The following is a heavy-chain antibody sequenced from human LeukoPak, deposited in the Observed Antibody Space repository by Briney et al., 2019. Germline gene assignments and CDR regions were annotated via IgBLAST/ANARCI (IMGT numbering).Heavy chain of an antibody. V-gene: IGHV4-34*01. CDR3: ARSTYDFWSGLDY. Sequence: PSETLSLTCAVYGGSFSGYYWSWIRQPPGKGLEWIGEINHSGSTNYNPSLESRVTISVDTSKNQFSLKLSSVTAADTAVYYCARSTYDFWSGLDYWGQGTLVTVSS. J-gene: IGHJ4*02. CDR1: GGSFSGYY. D-gene: IGHD3-3*01. CDR2: INHSGST.